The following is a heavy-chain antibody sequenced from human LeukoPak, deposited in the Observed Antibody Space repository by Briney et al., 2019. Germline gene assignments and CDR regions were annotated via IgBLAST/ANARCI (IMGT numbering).Heavy chain of an antibody. V-gene: IGHV3-21*01. CDR3: ARQLLWFGEELPLSTRSETN. J-gene: IGHJ4*02. CDR2: ITSSGGDK. CDR1: GFTFSSYS. D-gene: IGHD3-10*01. Sequence: PGGSLRLSCVVSGFTFSSYSMNWVRQAPGKGLEWVSSITSSGGDKYYADSVKGRFTISRDNAKNSLYLQMNSLRAEDTAVYYCARQLLWFGEELPLSTRSETNWGQGTLVTVSS.